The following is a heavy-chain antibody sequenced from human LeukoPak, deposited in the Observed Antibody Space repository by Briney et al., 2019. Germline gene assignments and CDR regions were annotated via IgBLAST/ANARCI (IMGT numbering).Heavy chain of an antibody. D-gene: IGHD6-13*01. Sequence: GGSLRLSCAASGFTFSDYYRSWIRQAPGKWLESVSYISSSNTYTNYADSVMGRFTVSRDNAKNSLYLQKNSLRDEDSFVYYCARDFGPLGSWSIDFWGQETLVTVSS. V-gene: IGHV3-11*06. CDR2: ISSSNTYT. J-gene: IGHJ4*02. CDR3: ARDFGPLGSWSIDF. CDR1: GFTFSDYY.